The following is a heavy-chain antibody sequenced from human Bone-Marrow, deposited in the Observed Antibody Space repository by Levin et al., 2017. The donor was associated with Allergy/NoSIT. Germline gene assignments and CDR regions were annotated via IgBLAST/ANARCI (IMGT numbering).Heavy chain of an antibody. V-gene: IGHV1-8*01. CDR3: ARKVFVYYYDSSGYLHGGENWFDP. Sequence: ASVKVSCKASGYTFTSYDINWVRQATGQGLEWMGWMNPNSGNTGYAQKFQGRVTMTRNTSISTAYMELSSLRSEDTAVYYCARKVFVYYYDSSGYLHGGENWFDPWGQGTLVTVSS. D-gene: IGHD3-22*01. CDR1: GYTFTSYD. J-gene: IGHJ5*02. CDR2: MNPNSGNT.